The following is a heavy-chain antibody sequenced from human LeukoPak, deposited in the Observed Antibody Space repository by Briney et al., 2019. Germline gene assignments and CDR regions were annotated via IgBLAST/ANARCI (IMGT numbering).Heavy chain of an antibody. J-gene: IGHJ6*03. Sequence: GESLKISCKGSGYSFTSYWIGWVRQMPGKGLERMGIIYPGDSDTRYSPSFQGQVTISADKSISTAYLQWSSLKASDTAMYYCARLQGSGFDYYYYMDVWGKGTTVTVSS. CDR3: ARLQGSGFDYYYYMDV. CDR2: IYPGDSDT. D-gene: IGHD3-10*01. V-gene: IGHV5-51*01. CDR1: GYSFTSYW.